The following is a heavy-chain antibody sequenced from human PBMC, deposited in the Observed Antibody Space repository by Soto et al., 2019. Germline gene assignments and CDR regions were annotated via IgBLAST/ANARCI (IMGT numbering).Heavy chain of an antibody. CDR2: ISGSGDST. D-gene: IGHD4-17*01. CDR1: GFTFSSYA. J-gene: IGHJ2*01. V-gene: IGHV3-23*01. CDR3: AKRTVGWYFDL. Sequence: EVQLLESGGGLVQPGGSLRLSCAASGFTFSSYAMSWVRQAPGKGLEWVSAISGSGDSTYYADSVKGRFTISRDNSKNTQYLQMNSLRAEDAAVYYCAKRTVGWYFDLWGRGTPVTVSS.